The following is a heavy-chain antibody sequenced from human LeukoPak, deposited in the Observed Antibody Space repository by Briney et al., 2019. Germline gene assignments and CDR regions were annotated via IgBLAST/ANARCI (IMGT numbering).Heavy chain of an antibody. D-gene: IGHD5-18*01. CDR3: ARADTLYDY. V-gene: IGHV3-74*01. J-gene: IGHJ4*02. CDR2: IASDGSST. CDR1: GFTFSSYW. Sequence: GGSPRLSCAASGFTFSSYWMNWVRQAPGKGLVWVSRIASDGSSTTYADSVKGRFSISRDNAKNTLYLQMNSLRAEDTAVYYCARADTLYDYWGQGTLVTVSS.